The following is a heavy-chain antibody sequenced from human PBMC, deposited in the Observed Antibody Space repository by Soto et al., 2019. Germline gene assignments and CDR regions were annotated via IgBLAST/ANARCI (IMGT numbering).Heavy chain of an antibody. CDR1: GYTFTSYG. CDR2: ISAYNGNT. CDR3: ARDLGCSGGSCYFHYYYYYYMDV. D-gene: IGHD2-15*01. V-gene: IGHV1-18*01. Sequence: ASVKVSCQASGYTFTSYGISWVRQAPGQGLEWMGWISAYNGNTNYAQKLQGRVTMTTDTSTSTAYMELRSLRSDDTAVYYCARDLGCSGGSCYFHYYYYYYMDVWGKGTTVTVSS. J-gene: IGHJ6*03.